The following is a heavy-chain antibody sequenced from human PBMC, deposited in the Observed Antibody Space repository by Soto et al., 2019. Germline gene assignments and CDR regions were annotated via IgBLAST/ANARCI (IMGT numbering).Heavy chain of an antibody. D-gene: IGHD3-16*01. CDR1: GLTFSNYW. CDR2: INPDGSDK. V-gene: IGHV3-7*03. Sequence: GGSLRLSCAASGLTFSNYWMNWVRQAPGKGLEWVAKINPDGSDKHYIDSVKGRFTISRDNAQNSVSPQMNSLRAEDTAVYFCLGGSNYDTPWGQGTLVTV. CDR3: LGGSNYDTP. J-gene: IGHJ5*02.